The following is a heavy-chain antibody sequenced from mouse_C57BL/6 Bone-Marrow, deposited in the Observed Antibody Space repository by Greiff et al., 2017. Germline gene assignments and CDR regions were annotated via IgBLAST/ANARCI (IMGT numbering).Heavy chain of an antibody. V-gene: IGHV1-19*01. D-gene: IGHD1-1*01. Sequence: EVQLQQSGPVLVKPGASVKMSCKASGYTFTDYYMNWVKQSHGKSLEWIGVINPYNGGTSYNQKFKGKATLTVDKSSSTAYMELNSLTSEDSAVYYCAREGTTEFDYWGQGTTLTVSS. J-gene: IGHJ2*01. CDR2: INPYNGGT. CDR1: GYTFTDYY. CDR3: AREGTTEFDY.